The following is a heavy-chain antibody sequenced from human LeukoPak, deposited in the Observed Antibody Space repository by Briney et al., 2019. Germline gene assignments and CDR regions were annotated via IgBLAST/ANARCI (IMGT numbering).Heavy chain of an antibody. J-gene: IGHJ4*02. CDR3: AREGSDSSGYYYLHY. Sequence: SETLSLTCAVYGGSFSGYYWSWIRQSPGKGLEWIGEINHSGSTNYSPSLKSRVTISVDTSKNQFSLKLSSVTAADTAVYYCAREGSDSSGYYYLHYWGQGTLVTVSS. V-gene: IGHV4-34*01. CDR2: INHSGST. D-gene: IGHD3-22*01. CDR1: GGSFSGYY.